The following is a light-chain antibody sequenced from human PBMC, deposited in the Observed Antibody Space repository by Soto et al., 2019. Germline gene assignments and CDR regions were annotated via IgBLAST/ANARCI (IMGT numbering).Light chain of an antibody. V-gene: IGKV1-9*01. CDR1: QGVSDY. J-gene: IGKJ4*01. Sequence: DIQLTQSPSFLSASVGDRVTISCRASQGVSDYLAWYQQKPGKAPKLLIYCASTLPRRVPSRFSGSASGTEFTLTISSLQPEDFATYFCQQFNAYPLTFGGGTKLEIK. CDR3: QQFNAYPLT. CDR2: CAS.